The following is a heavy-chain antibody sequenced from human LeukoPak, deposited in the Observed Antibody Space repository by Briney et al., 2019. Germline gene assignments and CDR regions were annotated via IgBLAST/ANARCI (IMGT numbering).Heavy chain of an antibody. CDR3: AATLYCSSTSCPPEVYYHGMDV. V-gene: IGHV3-21*01. Sequence: PGGSLRLSCAASGFTFSSYSMNWVRQAPGKGLEWVSSISSSSSYIYYADSVKGRFTISRDNAKNSLYLQMNSLRAEDTAVYYCAATLYCSSTSCPPEVYYHGMDVWGKGTTVTVSS. CDR2: ISSSSSYI. D-gene: IGHD2-2*01. J-gene: IGHJ6*04. CDR1: GFTFSSYS.